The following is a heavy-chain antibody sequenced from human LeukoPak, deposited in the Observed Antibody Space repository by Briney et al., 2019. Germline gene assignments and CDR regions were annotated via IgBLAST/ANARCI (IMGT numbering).Heavy chain of an antibody. J-gene: IGHJ4*02. CDR2: ISYDGSNK. CDR3: ARDDPVLDGYKFSGVY. CDR1: GFTFSSYA. D-gene: IGHD5-24*01. V-gene: IGHV3-30-3*01. Sequence: GGSLRLSCAASGFTFSSYAMHWVRQAPGKGLEWVAVISYDGSNKYYADSVKGRFTISRDNSKNTLYLQMNGLRAEDTAVYYCARDDPVLDGYKFSGVYWGQGTLVTVSS.